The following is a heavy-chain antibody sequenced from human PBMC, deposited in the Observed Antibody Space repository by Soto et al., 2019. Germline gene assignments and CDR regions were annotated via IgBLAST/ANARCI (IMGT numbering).Heavy chain of an antibody. CDR3: GSVRPSGYVLS. J-gene: IGHJ5*02. Sequence: SETLSLTCTVSGGSLSSHYWTWIRQSPGKGLEWIGYVYFSGNTNYNPSLKSRVTISIDTSKNQFSLRLASVTAADTAFYYGGSVRPSGYVLSWGQGTLGTVSS. CDR2: VYFSGNT. V-gene: IGHV4-59*11. CDR1: GGSLSSHY. D-gene: IGHD6-25*01.